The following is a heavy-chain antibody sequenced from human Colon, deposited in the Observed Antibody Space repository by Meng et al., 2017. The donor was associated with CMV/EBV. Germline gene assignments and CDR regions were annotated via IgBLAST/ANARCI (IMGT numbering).Heavy chain of an antibody. D-gene: IGHD4-23*01. CDR1: GFTFSSYE. Sequence: GGSLRLSCTTSGFTFSSYEMNWVRQTPETGLEWIAHIDSDGTIKYYAESVKGRFTISRDNAKDSLYLQMNSLRADDTALYYCARGRWGPWGHGTLVTVSS. CDR2: IDSDGTIK. J-gene: IGHJ5*02. V-gene: IGHV3-48*03. CDR3: ARGRWGP.